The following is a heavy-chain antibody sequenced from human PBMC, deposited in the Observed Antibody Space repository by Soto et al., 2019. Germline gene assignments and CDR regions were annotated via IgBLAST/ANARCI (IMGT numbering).Heavy chain of an antibody. CDR3: ARAYCGGDCYSGDAFDI. J-gene: IGHJ3*02. D-gene: IGHD2-21*02. Sequence: PSETLSLTCAVSGGSISSGGYSWSWIRQPPVKGLEWIGYIYHSGSTYYNPSLKSRVTISVGRSKNQFSLKLSSVTAADTAVYYCARAYCGGDCYSGDAFDIWGQGTMVTVSS. CDR1: GGSISSGGYS. CDR2: IYHSGST. V-gene: IGHV4-30-2*01.